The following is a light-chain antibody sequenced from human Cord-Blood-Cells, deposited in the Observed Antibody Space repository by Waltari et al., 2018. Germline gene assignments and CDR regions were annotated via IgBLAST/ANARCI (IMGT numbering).Light chain of an antibody. Sequence: QSALTQPASVSGSPGQSITISCTGTSSDVGSYNLVSWYQQHPGKAPKLMIYEVSKRPSGVSNRFSGSNSANPASLTISGLQAGAEPVYSCSSYAGGWVFGGGTKRTAL. J-gene: IGLJ3*02. V-gene: IGLV2-23*02. CDR3: SSYAGGWV. CDR2: EVS. CDR1: SSDVGSYNL.